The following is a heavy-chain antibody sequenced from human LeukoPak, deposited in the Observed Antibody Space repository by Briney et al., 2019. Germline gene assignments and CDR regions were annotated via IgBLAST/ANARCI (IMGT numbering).Heavy chain of an antibody. V-gene: IGHV3-74*03. CDR2: INTDGSRT. Sequence: TGGSLRLSCAASGFTFSTYWMHWVRQAPGKGLVWVSRINTDGSRTTYAHSVRGRFTSSRDNAKNTVYLQMNSLRAEDTAVYYCERVAWGSYNWFDPWGQGTLVTVSS. CDR3: ERVAWGSYNWFDP. J-gene: IGHJ5*02. D-gene: IGHD3-16*01. CDR1: GFTFSTYW.